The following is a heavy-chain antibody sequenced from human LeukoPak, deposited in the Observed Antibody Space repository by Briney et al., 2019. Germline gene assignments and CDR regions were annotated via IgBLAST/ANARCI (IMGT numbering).Heavy chain of an antibody. CDR3: ARDREGEYCSSTRCRFVNDAFDI. D-gene: IGHD2-2*01. V-gene: IGHV4-4*07. CDR1: GGSISSYY. Sequence: TSETLSLTCTVSGGSISSYYWSWIRQPAGKGLEWNGRIYTSGSTNYNPSLKSRVTMSVDTSKNQFSLKLSSVTAADTAVYYCARDREGEYCSSTRCRFVNDAFDIWGQGTMVTVSS. CDR2: IYTSGST. J-gene: IGHJ3*02.